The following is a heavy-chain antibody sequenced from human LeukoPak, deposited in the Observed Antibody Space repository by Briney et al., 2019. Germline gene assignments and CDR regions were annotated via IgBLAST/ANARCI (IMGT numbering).Heavy chain of an antibody. CDR3: AREPHYYDSSGYSNDAFDI. J-gene: IGHJ3*02. CDR2: MNPNSGNT. Sequence: ASVKVSCKASGYTFTSYDINWVRQATGQGLEWMGWMNPNSGNTGYAQKFQGRVTITRNTSISTAYMELSSLRSEDTAVYYCAREPHYYDSSGYSNDAFDIWGQGTMVTVSS. D-gene: IGHD3-22*01. CDR1: GYTFTSYD. V-gene: IGHV1-8*03.